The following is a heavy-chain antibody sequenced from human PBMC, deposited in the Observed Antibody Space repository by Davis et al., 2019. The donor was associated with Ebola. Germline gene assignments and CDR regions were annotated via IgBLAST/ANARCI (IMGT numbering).Heavy chain of an antibody. V-gene: IGHV6-1*01. CDR1: GDSVSSAG. CDR2: TYYKSKWYN. CDR3: ARGWLRGYLDY. J-gene: IGHJ4*02. Sequence: LRLSCAISGDSVSSAGWNWIRQSPSRGLEWLGRTYYKSKWYNDYAVSVKSRITINPDTSKNQLALQLNSVTPEDTAVYYCARGWLRGYLDYWGQGTLVTVSS. D-gene: IGHD3-3*01.